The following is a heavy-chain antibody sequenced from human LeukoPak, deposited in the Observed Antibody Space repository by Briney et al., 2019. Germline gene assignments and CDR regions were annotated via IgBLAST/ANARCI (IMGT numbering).Heavy chain of an antibody. Sequence: GGSLRLSCAASGFTFSNYWLDWVRQVPGKGLVWVSRINSDGSSTIYADSVKGRFTISRDNAKNTLYLQMNSLRVEDTAVYYCASGIAAALYWGQGTLVTVSS. CDR1: GFTFSNYW. V-gene: IGHV3-74*01. CDR2: INSDGSST. J-gene: IGHJ4*02. D-gene: IGHD6-13*01. CDR3: ASGIAAALY.